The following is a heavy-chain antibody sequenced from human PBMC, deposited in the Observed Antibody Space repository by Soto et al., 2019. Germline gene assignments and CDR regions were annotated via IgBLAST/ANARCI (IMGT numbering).Heavy chain of an antibody. D-gene: IGHD3-22*01. Sequence: GDSLKISCKGSGYSFTSYWISWVRQMPGKGLEWMGRIDPSDSYTNYSPSFQGHVTISADKSISTAYLQWSSLKASDTAMYYCARQGYDRSGYYYQLPHTNYEYYYVMVSWGKGSTVTV. CDR2: IDPSDSYT. J-gene: IGHJ6*04. V-gene: IGHV5-10-1*01. CDR1: GYSFTSYW. CDR3: ARQGYDRSGYYYQLPHTNYEYYYVMVS.